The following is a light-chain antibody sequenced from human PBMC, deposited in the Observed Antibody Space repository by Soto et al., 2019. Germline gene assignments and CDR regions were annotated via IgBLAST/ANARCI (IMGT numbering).Light chain of an antibody. CDR3: SSYTSSSLYV. Sequence: HSVLTQPASVSGSPGQSITISCTGTSSDVGGYSYVSWYQQLPGKAPKLMIYDVSDRPSGVSNRSSGSKSGNTASLTISGLQAEDEADYYCSSYTSSSLYVFGTGTKVTVL. CDR2: DVS. J-gene: IGLJ1*01. V-gene: IGLV2-14*01. CDR1: SSDVGGYSY.